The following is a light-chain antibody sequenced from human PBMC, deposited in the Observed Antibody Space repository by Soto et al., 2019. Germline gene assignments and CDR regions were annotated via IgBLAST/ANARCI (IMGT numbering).Light chain of an antibody. CDR3: QQYYSYPALT. V-gene: IGKV1-8*01. CDR2: AAS. Sequence: AIRMTQSPSSLSASTGDRATITCRASQGISSYLAWYQQKPGKAPKLLIYAASTLQSGVPSRFSGSGSGTDFTLTISCLQSEDFATYYCQQYYSYPALTFGGGTKVEIK. J-gene: IGKJ4*01. CDR1: QGISSY.